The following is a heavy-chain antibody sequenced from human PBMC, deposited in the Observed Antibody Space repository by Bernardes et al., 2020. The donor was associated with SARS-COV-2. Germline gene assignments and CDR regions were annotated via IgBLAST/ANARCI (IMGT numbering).Heavy chain of an antibody. D-gene: IGHD6-19*01. CDR2: FDPEDGET. V-gene: IGHV1-24*01. CDR1: GYTLTELS. Sequence: ASVKVSCKVSGYTLTELSMHWVRQAPGKGLEWMGGFDPEDGETIYAQKFQGRVTMTEDTSTDTAYMELSSLRSEDTAVYYCATVPPFISGWYLSVHPNWFDPWGQGTLVTVFS. J-gene: IGHJ5*02. CDR3: ATVPPFISGWYLSVHPNWFDP.